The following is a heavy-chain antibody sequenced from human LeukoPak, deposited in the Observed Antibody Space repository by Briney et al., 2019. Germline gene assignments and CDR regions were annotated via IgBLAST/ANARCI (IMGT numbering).Heavy chain of an antibody. CDR2: IYYSGST. CDR3: ARQTNDILTGFGGWYYMDV. CDR1: GGSISSSSYY. Sequence: PSETLSLTCTVSGGSISSSSYYWGWIRQPPGKGLEWIGSIYYSGSTYYNPSLKSRVTVSVDTSKNQFSLKLSSVTAADTAVYYCARQTNDILTGFGGWYYMDVWGKGTTVTISS. J-gene: IGHJ6*03. V-gene: IGHV4-39*01. D-gene: IGHD3-9*01.